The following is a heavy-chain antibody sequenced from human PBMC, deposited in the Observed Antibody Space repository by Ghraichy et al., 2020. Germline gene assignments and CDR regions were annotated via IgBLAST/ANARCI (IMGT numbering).Heavy chain of an antibody. D-gene: IGHD6-13*01. Sequence: GGSLRLSCAASGFTFNTFAMTWVRQAPGKGLEWVSTIRGRDDNTYYAYSAKGRVTISRDTSKNTLYLQMNSLRADDTALHYCARLAHSWSLSYFDYWGQGTLVTGAS. J-gene: IGHJ4*02. CDR2: IRGRDDNT. CDR3: ARLAHSWSLSYFDY. CDR1: GFTFNTFA. V-gene: IGHV3-23*01.